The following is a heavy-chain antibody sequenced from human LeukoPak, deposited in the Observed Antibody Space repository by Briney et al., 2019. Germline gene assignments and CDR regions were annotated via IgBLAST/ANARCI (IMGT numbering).Heavy chain of an antibody. CDR2: IYYSGST. CDR3: ARHGGYGDYEFDY. CDR1: GGSISSYY. Sequence: PSETLSLTCTVSGGSISSYYWSWIRQPPGKGLEWIGYIYYSGSTNYNPSLKSRVTISVDTSKNQFSLKLSSVTAADTAVYYCARHGGYGDYEFDYWAREPWSPSPQ. V-gene: IGHV4-59*08. D-gene: IGHD4-17*01. J-gene: IGHJ4*02.